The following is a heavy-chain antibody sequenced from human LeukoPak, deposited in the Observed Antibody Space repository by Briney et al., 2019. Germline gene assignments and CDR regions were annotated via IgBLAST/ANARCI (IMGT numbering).Heavy chain of an antibody. Sequence: GGSLRLSCAASGFTFSSYWMTWVRQAPGKGLEWVANIKYDGSEKDYMDSVRGRFTISRDNAKNSLYLQMNSLRAEDTAMYYCARDIEAAGLFLDYWGQGTLVTVSS. CDR1: GFTFSSYW. J-gene: IGHJ4*02. CDR2: IKYDGSEK. V-gene: IGHV3-7*01. D-gene: IGHD6-13*01. CDR3: ARDIEAAGLFLDY.